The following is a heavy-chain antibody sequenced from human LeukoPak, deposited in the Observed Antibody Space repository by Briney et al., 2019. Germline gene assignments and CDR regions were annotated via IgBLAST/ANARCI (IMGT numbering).Heavy chain of an antibody. CDR3: ARGGYYAEGAFDI. V-gene: IGHV1-8*03. J-gene: IGHJ3*02. Sequence: ASVKVSCKASEYTFTSYDIKWVRQATGQGLEWMGWMNPNSGNTGYAQKFQGRVTITRNTSISTAYMELSSLRSEDTAVYYCARGGYYAEGAFDIWGQGTMVTVSS. D-gene: IGHD4-17*01. CDR1: EYTFTSYD. CDR2: MNPNSGNT.